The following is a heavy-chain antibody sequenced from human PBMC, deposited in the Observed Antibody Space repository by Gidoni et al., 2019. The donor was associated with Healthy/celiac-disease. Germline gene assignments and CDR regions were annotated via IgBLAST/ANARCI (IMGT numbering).Heavy chain of an antibody. CDR2: ISAYNGNT. Sequence: QVQLVQSGAEVKKPGASVQVSCKASGYTFTSYGISWVRQAPGQGLEWMGWISAYNGNTNYAQKLQGRVTMTTDTSTSTAYMELRSLRSDDTAVYYCAREVTYYDFWSGYYYDYWGQGTLVTVSS. CDR1: GYTFTSYG. J-gene: IGHJ4*02. D-gene: IGHD3-3*01. CDR3: AREVTYYDFWSGYYYDY. V-gene: IGHV1-18*01.